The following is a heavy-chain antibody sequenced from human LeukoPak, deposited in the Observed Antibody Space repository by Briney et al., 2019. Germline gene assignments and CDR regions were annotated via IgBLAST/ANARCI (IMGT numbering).Heavy chain of an antibody. CDR3: ARGTYCSGGSGYSNWSAA. CDR2: MNPNSGNT. V-gene: IGHV1-8*01. CDR1: GYTFTSYD. J-gene: IGHJ1*01. Sequence: WASVKDSWKASGYTFTSYDINWVRQATGQGLEWMGWMNPNSGNTGYAQKFQGRVTMTRNTSISTAYMELSSLRSEDTAVYYCARGTYCSGGSGYSNWSAAWGQGTLVTVSS. D-gene: IGHD2-15*01.